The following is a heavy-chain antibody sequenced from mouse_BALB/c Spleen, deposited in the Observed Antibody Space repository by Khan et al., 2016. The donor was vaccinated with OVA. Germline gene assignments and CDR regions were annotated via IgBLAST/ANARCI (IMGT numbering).Heavy chain of an antibody. CDR3: AREEVLYHFPH. J-gene: IGHJ2*01. Sequence: QVQLKESGAELVRPGASVKLSCKTSGYIFTSYWIHWVKQRSGQGLEWIARIYPGTDNTYYNEKFKDKATLTADTSSSTAYMQLSSLKSEDSGVYVCAREEVLYHFPHWGQGTTLTVSS. CDR2: IYPGTDNT. CDR1: GYIFTSYW. V-gene: IGHV1S132*01.